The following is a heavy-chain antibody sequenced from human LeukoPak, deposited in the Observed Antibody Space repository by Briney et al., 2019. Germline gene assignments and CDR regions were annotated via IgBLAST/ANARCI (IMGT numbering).Heavy chain of an antibody. Sequence: PGGSLRLSCAASGFTFSSYGMHWVRQAPGKGLEWVAFIRYDGSNKYYADSVKGRFTISRDNSKNTLYPQMNSLRAEDTAVYYCAVDYGDYGGVSDYWGQGTLVTVSS. D-gene: IGHD4-17*01. CDR3: AVDYGDYGGVSDY. CDR1: GFTFSSYG. J-gene: IGHJ4*02. CDR2: IRYDGSNK. V-gene: IGHV3-30*02.